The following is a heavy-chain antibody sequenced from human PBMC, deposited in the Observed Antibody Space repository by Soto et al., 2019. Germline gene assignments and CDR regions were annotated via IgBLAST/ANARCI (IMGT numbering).Heavy chain of an antibody. CDR1: GGSISSGGYP. CDR3: SHILSGSQFNY. Sequence: TSETLSLTCAVSGGSISSGGYPWGWIRQTPGKGLEWIGYMYHSGSTYYNTSLKRRVTISIDRSKKQFSLKVNSVIAADTAIYYRSHILSGSQFNYWGQGTPVTVSS. V-gene: IGHV4-30-2*01. CDR2: MYHSGST. D-gene: IGHD3-9*01. J-gene: IGHJ4*02.